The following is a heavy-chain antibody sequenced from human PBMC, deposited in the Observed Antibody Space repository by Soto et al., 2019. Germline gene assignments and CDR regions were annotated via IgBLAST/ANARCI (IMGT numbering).Heavy chain of an antibody. CDR3: ARDVPGMDV. V-gene: IGHV3-30-3*01. J-gene: IGHJ6*02. Sequence: QVQLVQSGGGVVQPGRSLRLSCAASGFTLSDFAMHWVRQAPGKGLEWVALISNDGGIEHYGDSVRGRFTISRDNSKHMLYLQMTSLIVEDTAVYYCARDVPGMDVWGQGTTVTVSS. CDR2: ISNDGGIE. CDR1: GFTLSDFA.